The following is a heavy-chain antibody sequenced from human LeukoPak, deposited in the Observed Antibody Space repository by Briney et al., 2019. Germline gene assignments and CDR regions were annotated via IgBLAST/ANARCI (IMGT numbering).Heavy chain of an antibody. CDR3: AKSLDYGGNRARLDF. V-gene: IGHV3-23*01. CDR2: VSGSGSTT. CDR1: GFILSTSE. Sequence: PGGSLRLSCVASGFILSTSEMNWVRQAPGKGLEWVSAVSGSGSTTYYARSVKGRFTVSRDNSKNTLYLQMNSLRVDDTAVYYCAKSLDYGGNRARLDFWGQGTLVTVSS. D-gene: IGHD4-23*01. J-gene: IGHJ4*02.